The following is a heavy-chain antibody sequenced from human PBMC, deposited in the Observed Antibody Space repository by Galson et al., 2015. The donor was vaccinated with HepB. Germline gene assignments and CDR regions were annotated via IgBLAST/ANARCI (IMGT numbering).Heavy chain of an antibody. CDR2: INSDGSST. J-gene: IGHJ4*02. CDR1: GFTFSSYW. CDR3: ARMGGYCTNGVCSN. D-gene: IGHD2-8*01. V-gene: IGHV3-74*01. Sequence: SLRLSCAASGFTFSSYWMHWVRQAPGKGLVWVSRINSDGSSTSYADSVKGRFTISRDNTKNTLYLQMNSLRAEDTAVYYCARMGGYCTNGVCSNWGQGTLVTVSS.